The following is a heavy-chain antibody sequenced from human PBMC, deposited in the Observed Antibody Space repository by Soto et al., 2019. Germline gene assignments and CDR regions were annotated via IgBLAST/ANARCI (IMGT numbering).Heavy chain of an antibody. CDR2: IIPRFGTT. V-gene: IGHV1-69*01. Sequence: QVQLVQSGAEVEKPGSSVRVSCKASGDSFSKYTVNWVRQAPRQGLEWMGGIIPRFGTTNNAPTLQDRVTITADESMNTVYMELSSLRSEDTALYYCARGRGLYNSGRSQLDSWGQGTLVTVSS. CDR1: GDSFSKYT. CDR3: ARGRGLYNSGRSQLDS. J-gene: IGHJ4*02. D-gene: IGHD1-26*01.